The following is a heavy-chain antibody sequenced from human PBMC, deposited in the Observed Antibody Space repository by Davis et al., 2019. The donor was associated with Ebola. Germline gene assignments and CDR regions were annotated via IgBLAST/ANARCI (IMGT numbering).Heavy chain of an antibody. D-gene: IGHD5-12*01. CDR3: ARAKGLATRNWYFDL. V-gene: IGHV1-18*01. Sequence: ASVKVSCKASGYTFTSYGISWVRQAPGQGLEWMGWINPNSGGTNYAQKFQGWVTMTTDTSTSTAYMELSSLRSEDTAVYYCARAKGLATRNWYFDLWGRGTLVTVSS. CDR1: GYTFTSYG. CDR2: INPNSGGT. J-gene: IGHJ2*01.